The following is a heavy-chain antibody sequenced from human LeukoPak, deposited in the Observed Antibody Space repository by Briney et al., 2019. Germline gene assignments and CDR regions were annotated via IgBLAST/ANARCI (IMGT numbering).Heavy chain of an antibody. Sequence: GGSLRLSCAASGFTFGDYGMSWVRQAPGKGLEWVSGINWIGSSTGYADPVKGRFTIFRDNAKNSLYLQVNSLRVEDTALYYCARAVSSNWYYSDYWGQGTLVTVSS. J-gene: IGHJ4*02. D-gene: IGHD6-13*01. CDR1: GFTFGDYG. CDR2: INWIGSST. V-gene: IGHV3-20*04. CDR3: ARAVSSNWYYSDY.